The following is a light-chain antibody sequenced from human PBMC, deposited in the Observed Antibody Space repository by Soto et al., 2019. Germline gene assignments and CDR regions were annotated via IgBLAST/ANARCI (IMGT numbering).Light chain of an antibody. V-gene: IGKV2-24*01. CDR3: MQDALYST. J-gene: IGKJ1*01. CDR2: KVS. Sequence: DIVMTQTPLSLRVTLGQPASISCSSSQSPVDGDGITSLSWLHQRPGQPPRLLIYKVSNRFSGVPDRFSGSGAGTDFTLKINTVEAEDVGVYYCMQDALYSTFSQGTKVEIK. CDR1: QSPVDGDGITS.